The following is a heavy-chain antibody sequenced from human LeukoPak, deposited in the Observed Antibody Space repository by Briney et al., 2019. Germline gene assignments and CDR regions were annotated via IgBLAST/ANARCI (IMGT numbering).Heavy chain of an antibody. CDR3: ARYGSGAEVDY. V-gene: IGHV1-69*05. CDR2: IIPIFGTA. J-gene: IGHJ4*02. D-gene: IGHD3-10*01. Sequence: ASVKVSCKASGGTFSSYAITWVRQAPGQGLEWMGGIIPIFGTANYAQKFQGRVTITTDESTSTAYMELSSLRSEDTAVYYCARYGSGAEVDYWGQGTLVTVSS. CDR1: GGTFSSYA.